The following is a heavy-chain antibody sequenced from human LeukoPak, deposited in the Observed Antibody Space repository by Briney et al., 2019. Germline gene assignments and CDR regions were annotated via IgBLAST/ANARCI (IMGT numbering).Heavy chain of an antibody. J-gene: IGHJ3*02. CDR3: AKLSNQGTYCTNGVCYNGAFDI. CDR2: ISGSGGST. CDR1: GFTFSSYV. D-gene: IGHD2-8*01. Sequence: PGASLRLSCAAAGFTFSSYVMSWVRPAPGKVLEWVSTISGSGGSTYYADSVKGRFTISRDNPKNTLYLQMNRLRAEDTAVYYCAKLSNQGTYCTNGVCYNGAFDIWGQGTMVTVSS. V-gene: IGHV3-23*01.